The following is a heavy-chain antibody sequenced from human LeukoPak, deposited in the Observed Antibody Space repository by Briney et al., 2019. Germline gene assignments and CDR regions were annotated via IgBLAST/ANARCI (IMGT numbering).Heavy chain of an antibody. D-gene: IGHD3-3*01. V-gene: IGHV4-30-4*08. CDR1: GGSISSGDYY. CDR3: ARSNLEWFLYFDH. Sequence: SETLSLTCTVSGGSISSGDYYWSWIRQPPGKGPEWIGYIYYSGSTYYNPSLKSRVTISVDTSKNQLSLKLSSVTAADTAVYYCARSNLEWFLYFDHWGQGTLVTVSS. CDR2: IYYSGST. J-gene: IGHJ4*02.